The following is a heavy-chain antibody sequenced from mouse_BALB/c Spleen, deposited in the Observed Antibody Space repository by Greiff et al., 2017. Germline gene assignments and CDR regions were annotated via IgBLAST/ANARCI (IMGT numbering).Heavy chain of an antibody. CDR2: IWGDGST. CDR3: ARTYYYGSSPFAY. D-gene: IGHD1-1*01. CDR1: GFSLPGYG. Sequence: VQLQQSGPGLVAPSQSLSITCTVSGFSLPGYGVNWVRQPPGKGLEWLGMIWGDGSTDYNSALKSRLSISKDNSKSQVFLKMNSLQTDDTARYYCARTYYYGSSPFAYWGQGTLVTVSA. J-gene: IGHJ3*01. V-gene: IGHV2-6-7*01.